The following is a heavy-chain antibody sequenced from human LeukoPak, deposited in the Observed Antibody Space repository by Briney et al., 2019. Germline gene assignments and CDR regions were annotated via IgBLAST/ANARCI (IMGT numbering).Heavy chain of an antibody. CDR1: GGSISSHY. Sequence: SETLSLTCTVSGGSISSHYWGWIRQPPGKGLEWIGYIYYSGSTNYNPSLKSRVTISVDTSKNQFSLKLSSVTAADTAVYYCARERYSYGPYYYYYYMDVWGKGTTVTVSS. CDR2: IYYSGST. D-gene: IGHD5-18*01. CDR3: ARERYSYGPYYYYYYMDV. J-gene: IGHJ6*03. V-gene: IGHV4-59*11.